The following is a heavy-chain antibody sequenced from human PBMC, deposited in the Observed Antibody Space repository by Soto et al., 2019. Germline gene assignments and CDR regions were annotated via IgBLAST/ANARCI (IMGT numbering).Heavy chain of an antibody. D-gene: IGHD2-21*02. CDR3: ARCDLESTAYSLDAFQT. Sequence: ASLKASCKASGGTFSSYAISWVRQAPGQGLEWMGGIIPIFGTANYAQKFQGRVTITADESTSTAYMELSRLRSEDTAVYYCARCDLESTAYSLDAFQTRGEAIMATV. V-gene: IGHV1-69*13. J-gene: IGHJ3*02. CDR2: IIPIFGTA. CDR1: GGTFSSYA.